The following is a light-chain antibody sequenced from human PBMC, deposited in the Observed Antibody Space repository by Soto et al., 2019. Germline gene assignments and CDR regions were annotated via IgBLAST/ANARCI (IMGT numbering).Light chain of an antibody. Sequence: DIQMTQSPSTLSASVGDRVTITCRASQSIHTWLAWYRQKPGKAPKLLVFDASNLESGVPSRFTGSGSGTEFTLTINSLQPDDFATYYFQQYNTYSRTFGQGTKVEIK. V-gene: IGKV1-5*01. CDR2: DAS. CDR3: QQYNTYSRT. CDR1: QSIHTW. J-gene: IGKJ1*01.